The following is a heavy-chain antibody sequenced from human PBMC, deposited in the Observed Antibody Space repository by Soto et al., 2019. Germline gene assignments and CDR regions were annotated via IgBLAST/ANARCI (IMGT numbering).Heavy chain of an antibody. J-gene: IGHJ5*02. CDR3: ARGQFDSSGYYSSHWFDP. D-gene: IGHD3-22*01. CDR1: GGTFSSYA. CDR2: IIPIFGTA. Sequence: QVQLVQSGAEVKKPGSSVKVSCKASGGTFSSYAISWVRQAPGQGLEWMGGIIPIFGTANYAQKFQGRVTITADESTSTAYMELSSLRSEDTAVYYCARGQFDSSGYYSSHWFDPWGQGTLVTVSS. V-gene: IGHV1-69*01.